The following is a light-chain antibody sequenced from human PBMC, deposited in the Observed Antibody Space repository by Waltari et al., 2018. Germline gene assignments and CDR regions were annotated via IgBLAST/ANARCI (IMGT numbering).Light chain of an antibody. CDR3: QQYNSYSWT. Sequence: DIQMTQPPSTLSASVGDRVTITCRASQSISSWLAWYQQKPGKAPKLLIYKASNLQSGVPSRFSGSGSETEFTLTISNLQPDDFATYYCQQYNSYSWTFGQGTKVEIK. CDR1: QSISSW. V-gene: IGKV1-5*03. J-gene: IGKJ1*01. CDR2: KAS.